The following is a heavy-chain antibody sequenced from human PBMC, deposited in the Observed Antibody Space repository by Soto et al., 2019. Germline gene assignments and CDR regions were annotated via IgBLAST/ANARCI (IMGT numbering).Heavy chain of an antibody. Sequence: PSVTMSLTCTVSGGYISSYYWSWIRQPPGKGLEWIGYIYYSGSTNYNPSLKSRVTISVDTSKNQFSLKLSSVTAADTAVYYCARLVWSYGTWFDPWGQGTLVTVSS. CDR1: GGYISSYY. J-gene: IGHJ5*02. V-gene: IGHV4-59*08. CDR2: IYYSGST. CDR3: ARLVWSYGTWFDP. D-gene: IGHD5-18*01.